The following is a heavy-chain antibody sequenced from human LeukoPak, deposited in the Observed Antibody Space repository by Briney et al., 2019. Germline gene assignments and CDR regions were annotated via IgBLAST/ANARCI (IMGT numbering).Heavy chain of an antibody. Sequence: ASVKVSCKASGYTFTGYYMHWVRQAPGQGLEWMGWINPNSGGTNYAQKFQGRVTMTRDTSISTAYMELSRLRSDDTAVYYCARDQLWFGEKNGMDVWGQGTTVTVSS. J-gene: IGHJ6*02. CDR3: ARDQLWFGEKNGMDV. D-gene: IGHD3-10*01. V-gene: IGHV1-2*02. CDR1: GYTFTGYY. CDR2: INPNSGGT.